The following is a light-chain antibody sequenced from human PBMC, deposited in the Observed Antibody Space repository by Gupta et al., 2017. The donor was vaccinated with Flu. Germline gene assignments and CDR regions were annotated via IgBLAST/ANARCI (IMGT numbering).Light chain of an antibody. CDR1: SGSIATTY. CDR3: QYYDSITRDGV. V-gene: IGLV6-57*01. CDR2: EDN. Sequence: NFLLTHPHSLSQSPGKTVTLSCTRTSGSIATTYVQWYQQRPGSSPTTEIYEDNRGLSGVPDRFSGSIDRASNSASRHIFGLNTEEEADDYCQYYDSITRDGVFGGGTKLTVL. J-gene: IGLJ2*01.